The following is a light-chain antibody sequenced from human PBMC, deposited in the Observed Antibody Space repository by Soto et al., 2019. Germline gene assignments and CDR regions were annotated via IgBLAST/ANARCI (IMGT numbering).Light chain of an antibody. CDR3: SSYAGSSNLGV. Sequence: QLVLTQPPSASGSPGQSVTISCTGTSSDVGGYNYVSWYQQHPGRAPKLMIYEVSKRPSGVPDRFSGSKSGNTASLTVSGLQPEDEADYYCSSYAGSSNLGVFGGGTQLTVL. V-gene: IGLV2-8*01. J-gene: IGLJ2*01. CDR2: EVS. CDR1: SSDVGGYNY.